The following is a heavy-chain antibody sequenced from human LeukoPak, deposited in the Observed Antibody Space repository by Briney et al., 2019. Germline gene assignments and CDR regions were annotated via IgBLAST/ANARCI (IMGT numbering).Heavy chain of an antibody. V-gene: IGHV3-23*01. J-gene: IGHJ4*02. CDR3: AKDSGDYGEQGDDYGPLSY. CDR2: ISGSGGST. CDR1: GFTFSSYA. D-gene: IGHD4-17*01. Sequence: GGSLRLSCAASGFTFSSYAMSWVRQAPGKGLEWVSAISGSGGSTYYADSVKGRFTISRNNSKNTLYLQMNSLRAEDTAVYYCAKDSGDYGEQGDDYGPLSYWGQGTLVTVSS.